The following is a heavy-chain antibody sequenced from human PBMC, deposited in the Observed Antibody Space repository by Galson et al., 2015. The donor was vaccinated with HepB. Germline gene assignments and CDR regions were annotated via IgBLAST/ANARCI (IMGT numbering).Heavy chain of an antibody. CDR3: ARTPVVVPAGHSYYSMDV. CDR2: IDWDDDK. CDR1: GFSLSTSGMC. D-gene: IGHD2-2*01. V-gene: IGHV2-70*01. Sequence: PALVKPTQTLTLTCTFSGFSLSTSGMCVSWIRQPPGKALEWPALIDWDDDKYYNTSLKTRLTISKETSKNQVVLTMTNMDPVDTATYYCARTPVVVPAGHSYYSMDVWGQGTTVTVSS. J-gene: IGHJ6*02.